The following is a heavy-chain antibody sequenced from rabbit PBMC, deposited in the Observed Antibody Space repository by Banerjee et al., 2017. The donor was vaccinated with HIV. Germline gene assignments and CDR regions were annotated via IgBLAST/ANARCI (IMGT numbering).Heavy chain of an antibody. J-gene: IGHJ3*01. D-gene: IGHD1-1*01. CDR2: IYAGSSGST. V-gene: IGHV1S45*01. CDR3: ARNSGYYIESRLDL. CDR1: GFSFSSSYY. Sequence: QEQLEESGGDLVKPEGSLTLTCTASGFSFSSSYYMCWVRQAPGKGLEWIGCIYAGSSGSTYYASWAKGRVTISKTSSTTVTLQMTSLTAADTATYFCARNSGYYIESRLDLWGQGTLVTVS.